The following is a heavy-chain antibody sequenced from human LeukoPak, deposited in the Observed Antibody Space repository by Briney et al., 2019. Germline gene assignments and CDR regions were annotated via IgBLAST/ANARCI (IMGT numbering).Heavy chain of an antibody. D-gene: IGHD6-19*01. J-gene: IGHJ4*02. V-gene: IGHV1-2*02. CDR2: MNPNSGGT. Sequence: EASVKVSCKASGYTFTSYDINWVRQATGQGLEWMGWMNPNSGGTNYAQKFQGRVTMTRDTSISTAYMELSRLRSDDTAVYYCASGTIAVAGIFDYWGQGILVTVSS. CDR3: ASGTIAVAGIFDY. CDR1: GYTFTSYD.